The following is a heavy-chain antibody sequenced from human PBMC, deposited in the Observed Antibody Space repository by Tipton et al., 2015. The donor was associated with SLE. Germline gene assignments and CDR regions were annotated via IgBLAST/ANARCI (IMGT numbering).Heavy chain of an antibody. Sequence: SLRLSCAASGFRFSSYSLNWVRQAPGKGLEWLSYISDNNQIIYYADSVKGRFTSSRDNAKNTLYLQMNSLRPEDTAVYYCAKSTLRNAYFDHWGQGTLVTVSS. CDR3: AKSTLRNAYFDH. D-gene: IGHD5-12*01. J-gene: IGHJ4*02. V-gene: IGHV3-48*01. CDR2: ISDNNQII. CDR1: GFRFSSYS.